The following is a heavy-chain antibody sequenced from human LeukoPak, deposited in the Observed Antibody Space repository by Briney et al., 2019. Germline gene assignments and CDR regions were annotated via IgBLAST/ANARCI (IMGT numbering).Heavy chain of an antibody. CDR2: INPSGGST. CDR3: ATGRRTTGLDY. V-gene: IGHV1-46*01. D-gene: IGHD2-8*02. CDR1: GYTFTSYY. J-gene: IGHJ4*02. Sequence: ASVKVSCKXSGYTFTSYYMHWVRQAPRQGLEWMGIINPSGGSTSYAQKFQGRVTMTRDTSTSTVYMELSSLRSEGTAVYYCATGRRTTGLDYWGQGTLVTVSS.